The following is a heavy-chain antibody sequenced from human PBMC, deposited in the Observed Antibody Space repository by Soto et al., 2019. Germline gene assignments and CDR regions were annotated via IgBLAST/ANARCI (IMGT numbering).Heavy chain of an antibody. J-gene: IGHJ4*02. CDR2: IYHSGST. Sequence: PSETLSLTCAVSGGSISSGGYSWSWIRQPPGKGLEWIGYIYHSGSTYYNPSLKSRVTISVDTSKNQFSLKLSFVTAADTAVYYCARAPRGNYGYPSYFDYWGQGTLVTVFS. CDR1: GGSISSGGYS. V-gene: IGHV4-30-2*01. D-gene: IGHD3-10*01. CDR3: ARAPRGNYGYPSYFDY.